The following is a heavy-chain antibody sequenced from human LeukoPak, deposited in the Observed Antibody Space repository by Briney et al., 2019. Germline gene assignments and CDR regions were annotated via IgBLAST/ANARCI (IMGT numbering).Heavy chain of an antibody. CDR2: IYYSGST. D-gene: IGHD1-26*01. Sequence: SETLSLTCTVSGGSISSGDYYWRWLRQPPGTGLEWIGYIYYSGSTYYNPSLKSRVTISVDTSKNQFSLKLSSVTAAATAVYYCARDRGGATWFDYWGPGTLVTVSS. J-gene: IGHJ4*02. V-gene: IGHV4-30-4*08. CDR1: GGSISSGDYY. CDR3: ARDRGGATWFDY.